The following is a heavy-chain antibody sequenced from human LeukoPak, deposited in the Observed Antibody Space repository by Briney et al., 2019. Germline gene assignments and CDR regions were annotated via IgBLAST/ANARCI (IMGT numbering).Heavy chain of an antibody. CDR1: GFTFSSYA. V-gene: IGHV3-23*01. CDR2: ISGSGGST. Sequence: GGSLRLSCAASGFTFSSYAMSWVRQAPGKGLEWVSAISGSGGSTYYADSVKGRFTISRDNSKNTLYLQMNSLRAEDTAVYYCAKDRATMVRGNPRYFDYWGQGTLVTVSS. D-gene: IGHD3-10*01. CDR3: AKDRATMVRGNPRYFDY. J-gene: IGHJ4*02.